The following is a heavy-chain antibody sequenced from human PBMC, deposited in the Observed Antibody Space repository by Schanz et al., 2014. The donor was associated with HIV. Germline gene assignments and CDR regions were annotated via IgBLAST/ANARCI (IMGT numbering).Heavy chain of an antibody. CDR1: AYTFTGYY. Sequence: QLQLVQSGAGVKKPGASVKVSCKASAYTFTGYYMHWVRQAPGQGLEWMGWISAYNGHPHYGQKFQGRFTMTSDTSTSTAYMELRNLRSDDTAVYYCARGAAEMATMTPWRYWGQGTLVTVSS. J-gene: IGHJ4*02. D-gene: IGHD5-12*01. CDR2: ISAYNGHP. V-gene: IGHV1-18*04. CDR3: ARGAAEMATMTPWRY.